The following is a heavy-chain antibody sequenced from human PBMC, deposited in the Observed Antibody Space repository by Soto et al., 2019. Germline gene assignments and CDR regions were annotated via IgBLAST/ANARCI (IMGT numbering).Heavy chain of an antibody. V-gene: IGHV3-30*18. CDR3: AKDNDDSSGYSGLY. CDR1: GFTFSSYG. D-gene: IGHD3-22*01. J-gene: IGHJ4*02. Sequence: QVQLVESGGGVVQPGRSLRLSCAASGFTFSSYGMHWVRQAPGKGLEWVAVISYDGSNKYYADSVKGRFTISRDNSKNTLYLQMNSLRAEDTAVYYCAKDNDDSSGYSGLYLGQGTLVTVSS. CDR2: ISYDGSNK.